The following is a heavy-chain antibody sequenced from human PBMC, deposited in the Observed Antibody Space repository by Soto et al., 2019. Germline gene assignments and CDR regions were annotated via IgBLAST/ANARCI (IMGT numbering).Heavy chain of an antibody. D-gene: IGHD3-3*01. CDR3: ARDMTICGVVSGWFDP. CDR1: GYTFTSYG. Sequence: QVQLVQSGAEVKKPGASVKVSCKASGYTFTSYGISWVRQAPGQGLEWMGWISAYNGNTNYAQKRQGRVTMTTDPSTSTAYRERRSLRSDDTAVYDGARDMTICGVVSGWFDPWGQGTLVTVSS. J-gene: IGHJ5*02. V-gene: IGHV1-18*01. CDR2: ISAYNGNT.